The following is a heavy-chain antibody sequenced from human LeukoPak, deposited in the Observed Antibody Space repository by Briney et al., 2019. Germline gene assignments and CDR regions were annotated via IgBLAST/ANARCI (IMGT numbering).Heavy chain of an antibody. Sequence: SETLSLTCTVSGGSISSYYWSWIRQPPGKGLEWIGYIYYSGSTNYNPSLKSRVTISVDTSKNRFSLKLSSVTAADTAVYYCARGLGIAWYFDLWGRGTLVTVSS. CDR1: GGSISSYY. V-gene: IGHV4-59*01. CDR2: IYYSGST. D-gene: IGHD7-27*01. CDR3: ARGLGIAWYFDL. J-gene: IGHJ2*01.